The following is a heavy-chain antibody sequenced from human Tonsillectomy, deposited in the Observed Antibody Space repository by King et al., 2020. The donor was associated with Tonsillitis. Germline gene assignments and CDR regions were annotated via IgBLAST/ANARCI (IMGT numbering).Heavy chain of an antibody. V-gene: IGHV4-59*01. CDR1: GGSSSSYY. D-gene: IGHD2-21*02. CDR3: ARLSVVVTAMGYYYYYMDV. CDR2: IYYSGST. Sequence: VQLQESGPGLVKPSETLSLTCTVSGGSSSSYYWSWIRQPPGKGLEWIGYIYYSGSTNYNPSLKSRVTISVDTSKNQFSLKLSSVTAADTAVFYCARLSVVVTAMGYYYYYMDVWAKGPRSPSP. J-gene: IGHJ6*03.